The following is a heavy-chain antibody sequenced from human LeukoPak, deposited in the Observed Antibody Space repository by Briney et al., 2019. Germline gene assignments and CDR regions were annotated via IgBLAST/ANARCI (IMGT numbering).Heavy chain of an antibody. J-gene: IGHJ4*02. V-gene: IGHV1-3*01. CDR1: GYTFTSYA. CDR3: ATDKETQLAIDY. Sequence: ASVKVSCKASGYTFTSYAMHWVRQAPGQRLEWMGWINAGNGNTKYSQKFQGRVTMTEDTSTDIAYMELSSLRSEDTAVYYCATDKETQLAIDYWGQGTLVTVSS. CDR2: INAGNGNT. D-gene: IGHD2-2*02.